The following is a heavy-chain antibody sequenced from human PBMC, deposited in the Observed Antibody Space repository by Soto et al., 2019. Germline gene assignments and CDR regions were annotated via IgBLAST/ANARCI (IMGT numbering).Heavy chain of an antibody. Sequence: SVKVSCKASGGTFISYAINWVRQAPGQGLEWMGGIIPIFATADYAQKFQGRVTITADESTSTAYMELSSLRSEDTAVYYCAQCLLGVNYYYGMDVWGQGTTVTVS. CDR3: AQCLLGVNYYYGMDV. V-gene: IGHV1-69*13. D-gene: IGHD3-16*01. CDR1: GGTFISYA. J-gene: IGHJ6*02. CDR2: IIPIFATA.